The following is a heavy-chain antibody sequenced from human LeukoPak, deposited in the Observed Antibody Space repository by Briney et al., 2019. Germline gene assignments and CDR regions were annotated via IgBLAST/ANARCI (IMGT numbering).Heavy chain of an antibody. V-gene: IGHV1-2*02. CDR1: GYTFTGYY. Sequence: GASVKVSCKASGYTFTGYYMHWVRQAPGQGLEWMGWINPNSGGTNYAQKFQGRVTMTRDTSISTAYMELSRLRSDDTAVYYCARLVVVPAAIPPGYYYYMDVWGKGTTVTVSS. J-gene: IGHJ6*03. CDR2: INPNSGGT. CDR3: ARLVVVPAAIPPGYYYYMDV. D-gene: IGHD2-2*02.